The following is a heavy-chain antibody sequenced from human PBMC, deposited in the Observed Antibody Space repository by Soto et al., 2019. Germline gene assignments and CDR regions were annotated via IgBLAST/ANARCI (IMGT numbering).Heavy chain of an antibody. Sequence: ASVKVSCKASGYTFTSYYMHWVRQAPGQGLEWMGIINPSGGSTSYAQKFQGRVTMTRDTSTSTVYMELSSLRSEDTAVYYCARVGITFGGVIDDYYYYGMDVWGQGTTVTVS. CDR3: ARVGITFGGVIDDYYYYGMDV. V-gene: IGHV1-46*01. D-gene: IGHD3-16*02. CDR2: INPSGGST. CDR1: GYTFTSYY. J-gene: IGHJ6*02.